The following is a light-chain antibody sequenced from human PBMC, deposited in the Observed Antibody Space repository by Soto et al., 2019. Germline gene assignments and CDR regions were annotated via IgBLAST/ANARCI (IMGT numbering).Light chain of an antibody. CDR1: RSISDW. V-gene: IGKV1-5*01. CDR3: QQYNDYSWT. CDR2: DAS. Sequence: DIQMTQSPSTLSASVGDRVTITCRASRSISDWLAWYQQKPGKAPELLIFDASNLKSGVSSRFSGSGSGTEFTLTISSLQPDDVATYYCQQYNDYSWTFGQGTKVDIK. J-gene: IGKJ1*01.